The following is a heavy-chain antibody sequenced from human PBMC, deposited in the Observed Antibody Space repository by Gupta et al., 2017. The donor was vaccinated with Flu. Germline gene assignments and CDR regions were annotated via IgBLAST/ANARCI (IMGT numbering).Heavy chain of an antibody. V-gene: IGHV3-33*01. Sequence: QVQLVESGGGVVQSGRSLRLSCAAAGFTFSSSGIHWVRQAPGKGLEWVAVIWYDGSNKYYADSVKGRFTISRDNSKNTLYLQMNSRRAEDTAVYYCARDEFTIFGFDYWGQGTLVTVSS. CDR2: IWYDGSNK. J-gene: IGHJ4*02. D-gene: IGHD3-3*01. CDR3: ARDEFTIFGFDY. CDR1: GFTFSSSG.